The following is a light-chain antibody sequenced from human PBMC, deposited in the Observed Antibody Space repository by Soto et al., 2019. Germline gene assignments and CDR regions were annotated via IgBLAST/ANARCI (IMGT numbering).Light chain of an antibody. CDR1: SSDVGGYNH. CDR2: AVS. V-gene: IGLV2-14*01. CDR3: CSYTSLSTVV. Sequence: QSVLTQPASMSGSPGQSITISCTGTSSDVGGYNHVSWYQHSPGKAPKLILFAVSDRPSGVSHRFSGSKSGNTASLTISGLQAEDEADYYCCSYTSLSTVVFGGGTNLTVL. J-gene: IGLJ2*01.